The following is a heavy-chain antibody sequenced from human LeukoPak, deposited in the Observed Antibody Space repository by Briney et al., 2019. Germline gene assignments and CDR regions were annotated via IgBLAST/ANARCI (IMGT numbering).Heavy chain of an antibody. Sequence: GESLKISCKGSGYSFTNYWINWVRQMPGKGLEWMGKIDPSDSYTNYSPSSQGHVTISADKSISTAYLQWSSLKASDTAMYYCARSLSSGWPGFGYWGQGAPVTVSS. J-gene: IGHJ4*02. D-gene: IGHD6-19*01. CDR2: IDPSDSYT. CDR1: GYSFTNYW. V-gene: IGHV5-10-1*01. CDR3: ARSLSSGWPGFGY.